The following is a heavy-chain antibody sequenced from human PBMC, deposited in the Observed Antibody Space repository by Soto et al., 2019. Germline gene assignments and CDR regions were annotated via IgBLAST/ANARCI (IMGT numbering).Heavy chain of an antibody. CDR3: ARDPSTTMVRGVNAFAI. D-gene: IGHD3-10*01. CDR2: IYYSGST. Sequence: SELQGLSCTVSGGYISSGVCYWSWIRKHPGKGLEWIGYIYYSGSTYYNPSLKSRVTISVDTSKNQFSLKLSSVTAADTAVYYCARDPSTTMVRGVNAFAIWGQGTMVTVSS. V-gene: IGHV4-31*03. CDR1: GGYISSGVCY. J-gene: IGHJ3*02.